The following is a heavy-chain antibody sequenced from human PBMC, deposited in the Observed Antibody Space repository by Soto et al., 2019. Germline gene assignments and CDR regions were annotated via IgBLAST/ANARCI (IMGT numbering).Heavy chain of an antibody. CDR2: ISSSSSYI. CDR1: GFTFSSYS. CDR3: ARGTYCSSTSCYRNDAFHI. V-gene: IGHV3-21*01. Sequence: GGSLRLSCAASGFTFSSYSMNWVRQAPGKGLEWVSSISSSSSYIYYADSVKGRFTISRDNAKNSLYLQMNSLRAEDTAVYYCARGTYCSSTSCYRNDAFHIWGQGTMVTVSS. J-gene: IGHJ3*02. D-gene: IGHD2-2*01.